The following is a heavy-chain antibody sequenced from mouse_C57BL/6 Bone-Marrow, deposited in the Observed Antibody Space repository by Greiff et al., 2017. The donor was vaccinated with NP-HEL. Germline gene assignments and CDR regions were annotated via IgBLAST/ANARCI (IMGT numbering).Heavy chain of an antibody. J-gene: IGHJ4*01. D-gene: IGHD1-1*01. V-gene: IGHV1-53*01. CDR2: INPSNGGT. CDR1: GYTFTSYW. Sequence: VQLQQPGTELVKPGASVKLSCKASGYTFTSYWMHWVKQRPGQGLEWIGNINPSNGGTNYNEKFKSKATLTVDKSSSTAYMQLSSLTSEDSAVYYCARDYYGSSPYYYAMDYWGQGTLVTVSS. CDR3: ARDYYGSSPYYYAMDY.